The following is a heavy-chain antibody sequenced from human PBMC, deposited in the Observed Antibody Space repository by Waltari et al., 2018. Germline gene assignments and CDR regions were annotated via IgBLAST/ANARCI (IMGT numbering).Heavy chain of an antibody. J-gene: IGHJ4*02. V-gene: IGHV4-30-4*08. CDR2: IYYSGST. CDR3: AREFNFCVDY. CDR1: AGSISSGDYY. Sequence: QVQLQESGPGLVKPSQPLSLTCTVSAGSISSGDYYLSWIRQPPGKGLEWIGYIYYSGSTFYNPSLKSRVTISVDTSKNQFSLKLSSVTTADTAVYYCAREFNFCVDYWGQGTLVTFSS.